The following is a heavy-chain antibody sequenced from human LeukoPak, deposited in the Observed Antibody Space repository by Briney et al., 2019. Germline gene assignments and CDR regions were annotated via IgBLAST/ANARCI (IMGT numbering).Heavy chain of an antibody. CDR1: GASITSSNYY. Sequence: PSETLSLTCTVSGASITSSNYYWLWLRQPPGKGLEWIGSIYYTGITYYNLSLKSRVTISVDTSKYQCSLRLSSVTAADTAMYYCAREGAYCSSTSCLAWLSFDPWGQGTLVTVSS. CDR3: AREGAYCSSTSCLAWLSFDP. J-gene: IGHJ5*02. D-gene: IGHD2-2*01. CDR2: IYYTGIT. V-gene: IGHV4-39*07.